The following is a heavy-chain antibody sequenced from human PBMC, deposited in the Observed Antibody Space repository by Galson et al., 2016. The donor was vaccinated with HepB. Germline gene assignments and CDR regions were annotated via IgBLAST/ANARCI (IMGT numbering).Heavy chain of an antibody. J-gene: IGHJ6*03. CDR1: GDSISSTSYY. D-gene: IGHD3/OR15-3a*01. V-gene: IGHV4-39*01. Sequence: SETLSLTCTVSGDSISSTSYYWGWIRQSPGKGLEWMGGIYYSGNTYDNPSLKSRVTISVDTSKNQFSLKLNSVTAADTAVYYCARHSDLYNFYYYYMDVWGKGTTVTVSS. CDR3: ARHSDLYNFYYYYMDV. CDR2: IYYSGNT.